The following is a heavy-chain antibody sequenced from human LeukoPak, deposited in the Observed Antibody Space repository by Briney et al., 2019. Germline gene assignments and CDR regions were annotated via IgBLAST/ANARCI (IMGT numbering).Heavy chain of an antibody. D-gene: IGHD1-1*01. Sequence: SVKVSCKASGGTFSSYAISWVRQAPGQGLEGMGGIIPIFGTANYAQKFQGRVTITADESTSTAYMELSSLRSEDTAVYYCARSGSRYSYYYYYMDVWGKGTTVTVSS. J-gene: IGHJ6*03. CDR2: IIPIFGTA. CDR1: GGTFSSYA. CDR3: ARSGSRYSYYYYYMDV. V-gene: IGHV1-69*13.